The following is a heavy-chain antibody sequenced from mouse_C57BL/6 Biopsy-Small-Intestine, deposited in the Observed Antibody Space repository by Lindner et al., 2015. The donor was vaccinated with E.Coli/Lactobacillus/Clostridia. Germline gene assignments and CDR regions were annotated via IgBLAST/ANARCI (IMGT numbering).Heavy chain of an antibody. J-gene: IGHJ4*01. D-gene: IGHD2-14*01. CDR2: IDPNSGDT. V-gene: IGHV1-72*04. CDR1: GYTFTTYY. CDR3: ATGEYDFARF. Sequence: SVKVSCKASGYTFTTYYMHWVRQAPGQGLEWMGWIDPNSGDTNYAQGFEGWVTMTRDTSISTAYMELSRLKSDDTAIYYCATGEYDFARFWGQGTLVTVSS.